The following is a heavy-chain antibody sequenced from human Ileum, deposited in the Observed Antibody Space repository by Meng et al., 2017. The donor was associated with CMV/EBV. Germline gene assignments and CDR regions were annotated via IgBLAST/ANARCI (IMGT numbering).Heavy chain of an antibody. CDR3: AHRRVELPYFDY. J-gene: IGHJ4*02. Sequence: QLPLKESGPPLGNPTHTLTLTCTFSASSLCTSGWGVDWISQSPGKALEWLALVYWDDDKRYSPSLKSRLTITKDTSKNQLVLKMTDMDAVDTATYYSAHRRVELPYFDYWGQGTLVTVSS. V-gene: IGHV2-5*02. CDR1: ASSLCTSGWG. CDR2: VYWDDDK. D-gene: IGHD1-7*01.